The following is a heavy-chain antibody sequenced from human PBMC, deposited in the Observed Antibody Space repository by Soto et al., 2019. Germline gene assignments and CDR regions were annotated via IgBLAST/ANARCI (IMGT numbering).Heavy chain of an antibody. J-gene: IGHJ4*02. D-gene: IGHD3-10*01. CDR3: ARDLTSVRGS. Sequence: QVQMVQSGAEVKKPGSSARVSCKVSGGTFSRHSISWVRQAPGQGLEWMGGIIPIFDATQYAQKFQGRLTLTADESTTTFHMALSGLRAEAPAIYYCARDLTSVRGSWGQGTLVTVS. V-gene: IGHV1-69*01. CDR2: IIPIFDAT. CDR1: GGTFSRHS.